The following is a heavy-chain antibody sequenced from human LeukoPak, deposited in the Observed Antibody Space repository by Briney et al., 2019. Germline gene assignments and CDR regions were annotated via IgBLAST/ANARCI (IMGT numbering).Heavy chain of an antibody. Sequence: PSETLSLTCAVYGGSFSGYYWSWIRQPPGKGLEWIGEINHSGSTNYNPSLKSRVTISVDTSKNQFSLKLSSVTAADTAVYYCASVRNDILSDPPKPRAWFDPWGQGTLVTVSS. CDR1: GGSFSGYY. V-gene: IGHV4-34*01. CDR2: INHSGST. D-gene: IGHD3-9*01. CDR3: ASVRNDILSDPPKPRAWFDP. J-gene: IGHJ5*02.